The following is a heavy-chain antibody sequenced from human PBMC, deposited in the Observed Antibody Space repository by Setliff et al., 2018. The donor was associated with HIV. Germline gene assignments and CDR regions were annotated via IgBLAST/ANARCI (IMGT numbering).Heavy chain of an antibody. Sequence: SETLSLTCTVSGGSISSNNYYWTWIRQPPGKGLEWIGYIYYSGSTYYNPSLKSRVTISVDTSKNQFSLKLNSVTAADTAVYYCARDPYDTSGYSNYYFDLWGRGTLVTVSS. J-gene: IGHJ2*01. CDR3: ARDPYDTSGYSNYYFDL. CDR1: GGSISSNNYY. D-gene: IGHD3-22*01. V-gene: IGHV4-30-4*08. CDR2: IYYSGST.